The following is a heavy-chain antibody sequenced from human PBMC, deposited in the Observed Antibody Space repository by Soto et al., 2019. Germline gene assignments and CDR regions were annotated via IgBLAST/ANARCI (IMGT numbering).Heavy chain of an antibody. D-gene: IGHD3-3*01. Sequence: GGSLRLSCAASGFTFSGSAMHWVRQASGKGLEWVGRIRSKANSYATAYAASVKGRFTISRDDSKNTAYLQMNSLKTEDTAVYYCTRKRVVNLYGYYGMDVWGQGTTVTVSS. V-gene: IGHV3-73*01. J-gene: IGHJ6*02. CDR3: TRKRVVNLYGYYGMDV. CDR1: GFTFSGSA. CDR2: IRSKANSYAT.